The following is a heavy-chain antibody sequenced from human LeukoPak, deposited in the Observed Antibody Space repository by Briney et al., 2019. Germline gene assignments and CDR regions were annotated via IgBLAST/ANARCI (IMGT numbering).Heavy chain of an antibody. D-gene: IGHD6-19*01. J-gene: IGHJ4*02. CDR1: GFTFSSYA. CDR2: ISGSGGST. Sequence: GGSLRLSCATSGFTFSSYAMSWVHQAPGKGLEWVSAISGSGGSTYYADSVKGRFTISRDNSKNTLYLQMNSLRAEDTAVYYCAKDHGSSGWYLQYYFDYWGQGTLVTVSS. CDR3: AKDHGSSGWYLQYYFDY. V-gene: IGHV3-23*01.